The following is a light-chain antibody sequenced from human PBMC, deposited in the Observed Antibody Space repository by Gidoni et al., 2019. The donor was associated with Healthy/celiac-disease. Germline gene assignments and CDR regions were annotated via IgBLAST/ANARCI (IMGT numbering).Light chain of an antibody. V-gene: IGKV1-39*01. CDR2: AAS. CDR3: QQSYSTLLT. CDR1: QSINSY. Sequence: DIQMTQSPSSLSAYVGDRVTITCRASQSINSYLNWYQQKPGKAPNLLIYAASSLQSGGPSRFSGSGSGTDFTLTISSLQPEDFATYYCQQSYSTLLTFGGGTKVEIK. J-gene: IGKJ4*01.